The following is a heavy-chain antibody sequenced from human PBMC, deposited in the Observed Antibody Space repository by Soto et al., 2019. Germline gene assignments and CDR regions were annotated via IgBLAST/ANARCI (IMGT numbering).Heavy chain of an antibody. J-gene: IGHJ5*02. D-gene: IGHD6-13*01. Sequence: PSETLSLTCTVSGGSFNSGAYYWGWIRRHPGKGLEWIGYLSYRGTTYYSPSLKSRLTMSLDTSKNQFSLKLNSVTAADTAVYYCVRVSATGNRWLGPWGPGTMLTV. CDR1: GGSFNSGAYY. CDR3: VRVSATGNRWLGP. CDR2: LSYRGTT. V-gene: IGHV4-31*03.